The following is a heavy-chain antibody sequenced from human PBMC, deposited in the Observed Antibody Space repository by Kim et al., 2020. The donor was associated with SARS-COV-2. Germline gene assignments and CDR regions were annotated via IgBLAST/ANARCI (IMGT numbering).Heavy chain of an antibody. Sequence: ASVKVSCKASGYTFTGYYMHWVRQAPGQGLEWMGRINPNSGGTNYAQKFQGRVTMTRDTSISTAYMELSRLRSDDTAVYYCAKIGAPHFGVVIYYFDYWGQGTLVTVSS. J-gene: IGHJ4*02. CDR1: GYTFTGYY. V-gene: IGHV1-2*06. CDR3: AKIGAPHFGVVIYYFDY. D-gene: IGHD3-3*01. CDR2: INPNSGGT.